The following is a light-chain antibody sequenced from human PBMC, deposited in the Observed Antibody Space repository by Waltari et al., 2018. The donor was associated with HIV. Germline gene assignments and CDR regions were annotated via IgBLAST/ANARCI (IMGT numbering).Light chain of an antibody. CDR3: QVWDTNKHQPM. V-gene: IGLV3-21*02. CDR2: DDT. CDR1: NFEDKR. Sequence: SDVMSHSPSVSPAPGQTATIPCGGDNFEDKRVHWYQLKPGQAPTLIIYDDTDRPSGIPERIAGSNSGTTATLTMANVEAGDEADYFCQVWDTNKHQPMFGAGTKLTVL. J-gene: IGLJ3*02.